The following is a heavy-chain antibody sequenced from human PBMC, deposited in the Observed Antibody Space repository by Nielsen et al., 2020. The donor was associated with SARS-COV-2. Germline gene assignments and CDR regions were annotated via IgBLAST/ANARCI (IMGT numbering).Heavy chain of an antibody. CDR2: INHSGST. CDR3: ARKLGYCSSTSCPNWFDP. V-gene: IGHV4-34*01. D-gene: IGHD2-2*01. Sequence: SETLSLTCTVSGGSISSYYWSWIRQPPGKGLEWIGEINHSGSTNYNPSLKSRVTIPVDTSKNQFSLKLSSVTAADTAVYYCARKLGYCSSTSCPNWFDPWGQGTLVTVSS. J-gene: IGHJ5*02. CDR1: GGSISSYY.